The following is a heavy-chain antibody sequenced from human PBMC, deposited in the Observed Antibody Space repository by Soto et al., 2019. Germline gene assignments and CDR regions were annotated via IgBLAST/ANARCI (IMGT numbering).Heavy chain of an antibody. CDR3: ARDATLRH. J-gene: IGHJ4*01. CDR2: IYYTGST. D-gene: IGHD2-15*01. CDR1: GGSITSSSFY. Sequence: PSETLSLTCTVSGGSITSSSFYWNWIRQPPGKGLEWIGNIYYTGSTNYNPSLESRVSISIDTSKNQFSLQLTSVTAADTAIYYCARDATLRHWGHGTLVTVSS. V-gene: IGHV4-61*01.